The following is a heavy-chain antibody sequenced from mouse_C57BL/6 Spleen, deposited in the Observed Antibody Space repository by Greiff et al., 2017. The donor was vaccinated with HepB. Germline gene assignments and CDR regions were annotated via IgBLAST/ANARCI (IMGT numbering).Heavy chain of an antibody. Sequence: VQLQESGPELVKPGASVKISCKASGYAFSSSWMNWVKQRPGKGLEWIGRIYPGDGDTNYNGKFKGKATLTADKSSSTAYMQLSSLTSEDSAVYFCAPYYSNSAMDYWGQGTSVTVSS. CDR2: IYPGDGDT. CDR1: GYAFSSSW. CDR3: APYYSNSAMDY. J-gene: IGHJ4*01. V-gene: IGHV1-82*01. D-gene: IGHD2-5*01.